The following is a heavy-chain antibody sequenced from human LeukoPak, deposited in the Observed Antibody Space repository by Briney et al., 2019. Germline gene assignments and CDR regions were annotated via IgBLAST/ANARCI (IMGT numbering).Heavy chain of an antibody. V-gene: IGHV4-59*12. CDR2: VSYSGNT. CDR1: GGSIRNYY. Sequence: SETLSLTCTVSGGSIRNYYWSWIRQPPGKGLEWIGYVSYSGNTNYNPSLKSRVTISVDPSKNQFSLKLSSVTAADTAVYYCARERGYYYDSSGYPRWFDPWGQGTLVTVSS. CDR3: ARERGYYYDSSGYPRWFDP. D-gene: IGHD3-22*01. J-gene: IGHJ5*02.